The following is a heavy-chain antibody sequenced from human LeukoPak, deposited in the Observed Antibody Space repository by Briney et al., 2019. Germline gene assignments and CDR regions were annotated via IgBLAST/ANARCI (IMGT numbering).Heavy chain of an antibody. D-gene: IGHD2-2*02. CDR3: ARDILVVPAAIGWFDP. CDR1: GGSISSYY. Sequence: SETLSLTCTVSGGSISSYYWSWIRQPPGKGLEWIGYIYYSGSTNYNPSLKSRVTISVDTSKNQFSLKLSSVTAADTAVYYCARDILVVPAAIGWFDPWGQGTLVTVSS. V-gene: IGHV4-59*12. J-gene: IGHJ5*02. CDR2: IYYSGST.